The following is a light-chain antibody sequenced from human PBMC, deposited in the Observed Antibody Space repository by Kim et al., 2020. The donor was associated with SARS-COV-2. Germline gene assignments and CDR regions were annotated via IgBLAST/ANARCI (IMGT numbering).Light chain of an antibody. CDR2: GKY. V-gene: IGLV3-19*01. CDR1: SLRRDF. Sequence: SSELTQDPAVSVALGQTVRITCQGDSLRRDFASWYQQKPGQAPVLVIYGKYDRPSGIPDRFSGSSSGNTASLTITGAQAEDEGDYYCNCRDSSGDRNVLGTGTQLTVL. CDR3: NCRDSSGDRNV. J-gene: IGLJ1*01.